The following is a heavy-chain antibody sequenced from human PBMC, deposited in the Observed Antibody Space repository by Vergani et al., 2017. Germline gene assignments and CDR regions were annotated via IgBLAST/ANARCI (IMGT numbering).Heavy chain of an antibody. V-gene: IGHV3-30*18. CDR2: ISYDGSNK. D-gene: IGHD5-18*01. J-gene: IGHJ5*02. Sequence: QVQLVESGGGVVQPGRSLRLSCAASGFTFSSYGMHWVRQAPGKGLEWVAVISYDGSNKYYADSVKGRFTISRDNSKNTLYLQMNSLRAEDTAVYYCAKDLTAIGTGWFDPWGQGTLVTVSS. CDR3: AKDLTAIGTGWFDP. CDR1: GFTFSSYG.